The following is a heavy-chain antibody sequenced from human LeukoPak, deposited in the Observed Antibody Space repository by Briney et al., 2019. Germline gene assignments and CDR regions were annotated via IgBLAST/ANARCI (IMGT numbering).Heavy chain of an antibody. V-gene: IGHV4-38-2*02. D-gene: IGHD5-12*01. CDR1: RYSISSGYY. CDR3: ARVGGYGYHYYYMDV. CDR2: VYHSGSA. Sequence: PSETLSLTCSVSRYSISSGYYWAWIRQPPGKWLEWIGSVYHSGSAYYNASLKSRVTISVDRSKNQFFLRLSSVTAADTAVYYCARVGGYGYHYYYMDVWGNGTTVTVSS. J-gene: IGHJ6*03.